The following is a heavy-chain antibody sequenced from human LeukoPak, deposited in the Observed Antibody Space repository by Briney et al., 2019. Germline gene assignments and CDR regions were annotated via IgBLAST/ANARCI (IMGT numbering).Heavy chain of an antibody. V-gene: IGHV1-18*01. J-gene: IGHJ6*03. D-gene: IGHD6-13*01. CDR1: GYTFTSYG. CDR3: ARGGGAAADYSYYYMDV. Sequence: ASVKVSCKASGYTFTSYGITWVRQAPGQGLEWMGWISAYNGNTNYAQKLQGRATMTTHTSTSTAYMELRSLRSDDTAVYYCARGGGAAADYSYYYMDVWGKRTTVTVSS. CDR2: ISAYNGNT.